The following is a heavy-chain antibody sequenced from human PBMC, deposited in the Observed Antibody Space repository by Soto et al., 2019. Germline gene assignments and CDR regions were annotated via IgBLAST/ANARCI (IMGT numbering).Heavy chain of an antibody. Sequence: PGGSLRLSCAASGFTFSSYWMSWVRQAPGKGLEWVANIKQDGSEKYYVDSVKGRFTISRDNAKNSLYLQMNSLRAEDTAVYYYARDLGYSYGPLAFDIWGQGTMVTVSS. CDR2: IKQDGSEK. V-gene: IGHV3-7*01. D-gene: IGHD5-18*01. CDR1: GFTFSSYW. J-gene: IGHJ3*02. CDR3: ARDLGYSYGPLAFDI.